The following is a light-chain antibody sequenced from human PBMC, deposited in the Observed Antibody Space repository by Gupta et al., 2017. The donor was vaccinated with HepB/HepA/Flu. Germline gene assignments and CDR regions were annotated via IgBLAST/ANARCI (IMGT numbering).Light chain of an antibody. CDR2: KDS. V-gene: IGLV3-25*03. Sequence: SYALTQPPSVSVSPGQTARITCSGDALPKQYAYWYQQKPGQAPVLVIYKDSERPSGIPERFSGSSSGTTVTLTISGVQAEDEADYYCQSADSSGTYQVVFGGGTKLTVL. J-gene: IGLJ2*01. CDR1: ALPKQY. CDR3: QSADSSGTYQVV.